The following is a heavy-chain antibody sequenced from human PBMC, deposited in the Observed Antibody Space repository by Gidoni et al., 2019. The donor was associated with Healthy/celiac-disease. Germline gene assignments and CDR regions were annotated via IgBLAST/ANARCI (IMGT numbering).Heavy chain of an antibody. CDR2: ISSSGSTI. CDR1: GFTFSSYE. CDR3: ARGVKVLRYFDWFFY. J-gene: IGHJ4*02. D-gene: IGHD3-9*01. V-gene: IGHV3-48*03. Sequence: EVQLVESGGGLVQPGGSLRLSGAASGFTFSSYEMNWVRQAPGKGLEWVSYISSSGSTIYYAGSVKGRFTISRDNAKNSLYLQMNSLRAEDTAVYYCARGVKVLRYFDWFFYWGQGTLVTVSS.